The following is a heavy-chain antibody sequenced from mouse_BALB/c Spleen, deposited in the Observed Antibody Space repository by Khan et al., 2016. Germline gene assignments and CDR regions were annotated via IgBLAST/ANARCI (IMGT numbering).Heavy chain of an antibody. D-gene: IGHD2-14*01. Sequence: QVTLKESGPGILQPSQTLSLTCSFSGFSLSTSGTGVSWIRQPSGKGLEWLAHIYWDDDKRYNPSLKSRLTISKDTSNNQVFLNITSVDTADTATYYCARRGEDRHDLFTYWGQGTLVTVSA. CDR2: IYWDDDK. CDR3: ARRGEDRHDLFTY. V-gene: IGHV8-12*01. J-gene: IGHJ3*01. CDR1: GFSLSTSGTG.